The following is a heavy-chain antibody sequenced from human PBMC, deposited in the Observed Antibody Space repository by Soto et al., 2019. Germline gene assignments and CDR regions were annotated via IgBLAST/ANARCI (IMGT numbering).Heavy chain of an antibody. CDR1: GYTFTGYD. CDR2: MNPNSGNT. D-gene: IGHD1-26*01. CDR3: AGEKVGTTGIDF. J-gene: IGHJ4*02. Sequence: QAQLVQSGAEVKKPGASVKVSCKASGYTFTGYDINWVRQATGQELEWMGWMNPNSGNTGYAQNFQGRVTMTRDNSITTAYIELTSLRDDDSAVYYCAGEKVGTTGIDFWGQGTLVTVSS. V-gene: IGHV1-8*01.